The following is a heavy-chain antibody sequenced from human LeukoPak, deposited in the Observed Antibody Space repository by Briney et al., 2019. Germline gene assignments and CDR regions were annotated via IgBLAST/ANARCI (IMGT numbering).Heavy chain of an antibody. V-gene: IGHV3-30*04. Sequence: GRSLRLSCAASGFTFSTYAIHWVRQAPGKGLEWVAVISFDGVNTFYADSVKGRFTISRDNSKNTLFLQMNSLRAEDTAVFYCAKDRLHSSGWYEPFDYWGQGTLVTVSS. CDR3: AKDRLHSSGWYEPFDY. D-gene: IGHD6-19*01. J-gene: IGHJ4*02. CDR2: ISFDGVNT. CDR1: GFTFSTYA.